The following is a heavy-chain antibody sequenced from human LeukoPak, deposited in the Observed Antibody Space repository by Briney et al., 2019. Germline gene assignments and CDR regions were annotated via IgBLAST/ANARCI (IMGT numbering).Heavy chain of an antibody. CDR2: INHSGST. D-gene: IGHD4-17*01. Sequence: SETLSLTCAVYGGSFSGYYWSWIRQPPGKGLEWIGEINHSGSTNYNPSLKSRVTMSVDTSKNQFSLNLSSVTAAETAVYYCAREREGPYGYLDYWGQGTLVTVSS. CDR1: GGSFSGYY. CDR3: AREREGPYGYLDY. V-gene: IGHV4-34*01. J-gene: IGHJ4*02.